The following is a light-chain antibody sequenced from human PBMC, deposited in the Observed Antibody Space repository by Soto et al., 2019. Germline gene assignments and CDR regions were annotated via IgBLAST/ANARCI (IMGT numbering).Light chain of an antibody. V-gene: IGKV4-1*01. J-gene: IGKJ4*01. CDR1: QSLLECSNDKEY. Sequence: IVMTQSPDSLTVSLCERATINCKSSQSLLECSNDKEYLAWYQHKPGQTPRLLMSATSTRATGIPARSSGSGSGTEFTLTVSSLQSGDFAIYFCHQYDYWPFTFGGGTKVDIK. CDR3: HQYDYWPFT. CDR2: ATS.